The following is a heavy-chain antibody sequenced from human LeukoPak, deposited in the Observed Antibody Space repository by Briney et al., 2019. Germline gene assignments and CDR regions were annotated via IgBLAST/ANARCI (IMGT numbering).Heavy chain of an antibody. CDR1: GGSISSSSYY. J-gene: IGHJ4*02. D-gene: IGHD6-13*01. CDR3: VKTIAVAGNFDY. Sequence: SETLSLTCTVSGGSISSSSYYWGWIRQPPGKGLEWIGSIYYSGSTYYNPSLKSRVTISVDTSKNQFSLKLSSVTAEDTAVYYCVKTIAVAGNFDYWGQGTLVTVS. V-gene: IGHV4-39*01. CDR2: IYYSGST.